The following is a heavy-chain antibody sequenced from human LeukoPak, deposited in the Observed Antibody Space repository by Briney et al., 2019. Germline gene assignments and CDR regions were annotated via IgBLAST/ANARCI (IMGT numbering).Heavy chain of an antibody. CDR3: ASGVTGYNYGTHRFDY. V-gene: IGHV3-66*01. CDR1: GISVINSY. CDR2: LYSGAGT. J-gene: IGHJ4*02. Sequence: SGGSLRLSCAASGISVINSYMSWVRQAPGKGLEWVSVLYSGAGTYYADSVKGRFTISRDNSKNTLYLQMNSLRAEDTAVYYCASGVTGYNYGTHRFDYWGQGTLVTVSS. D-gene: IGHD5-18*01.